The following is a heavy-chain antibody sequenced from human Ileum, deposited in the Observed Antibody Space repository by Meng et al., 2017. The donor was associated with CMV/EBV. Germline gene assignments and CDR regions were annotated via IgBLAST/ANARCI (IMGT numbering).Heavy chain of an antibody. CDR1: GYTFTGHH. D-gene: IGHD3/OR15-3a*01. Sequence: ASVKVSCKTSGYTFTGHHIHWVRQAPGQGLEWMGWVNPNNGATNYAQEFLGRVAMTRDTSTATADLELTGLRLDDTAVYYCAKTYYNFWTEYLGCLDAWGQGTLVTVSS. CDR3: AKTYYNFWTEYLGCLDA. CDR2: VNPNNGAT. V-gene: IGHV1-2*02. J-gene: IGHJ5*02.